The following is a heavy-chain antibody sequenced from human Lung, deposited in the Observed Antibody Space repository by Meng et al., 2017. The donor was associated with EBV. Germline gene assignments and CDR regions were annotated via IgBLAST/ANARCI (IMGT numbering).Heavy chain of an antibody. J-gene: IGHJ4*02. V-gene: IGHV4-61*01. Sequence: QGQLQESGPGLVKPVETLSLTCTVSGGSVSSGSYYWSWIRQPPGKGLEWIGYIYYSGSTNYNPSLKSRVTISVDTSKNQFSLKLSSVTAADTAVYYCARFSSSKGLDYWGQGTLVTVSS. CDR3: ARFSSSKGLDY. CDR1: GGSVSSGSYY. D-gene: IGHD4-11*01. CDR2: IYYSGST.